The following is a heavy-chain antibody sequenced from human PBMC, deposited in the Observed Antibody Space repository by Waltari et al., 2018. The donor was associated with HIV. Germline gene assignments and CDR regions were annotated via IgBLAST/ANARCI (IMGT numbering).Heavy chain of an antibody. J-gene: IGHJ6*02. D-gene: IGHD2-15*01. CDR2: ITATGTTI. CDR3: ARCETVVTPFINKYLGLDV. CDR1: GFTFSDYS. V-gene: IGHV3-48*01. Sequence: EVQLVESGGKLVQPGGSLRLSCLASGFTFSDYSMNWVRQGPGKGLEWVAYITATGTTIFYAISVKGRFAVSRDKVENSLDLDMSSLRAEATGDYYCARCETVVTPFINKYLGLDVWGPGTTVTVSS.